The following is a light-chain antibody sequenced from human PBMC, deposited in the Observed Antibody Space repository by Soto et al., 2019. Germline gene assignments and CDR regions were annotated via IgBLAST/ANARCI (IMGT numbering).Light chain of an antibody. Sequence: QSVLTQPASVSGSPGRSITISCSGTSTDVGAYNYVSLYQFNPGNAPKLMIYEVSKRPSGISNRFSVSKSGNTASLSISGLQDEDEAHYYCSAYAGSNWFVFGTGPKVT. V-gene: IGLV2-14*01. CDR3: SAYAGSNWFV. CDR1: STDVGAYNY. J-gene: IGLJ1*01. CDR2: EVS.